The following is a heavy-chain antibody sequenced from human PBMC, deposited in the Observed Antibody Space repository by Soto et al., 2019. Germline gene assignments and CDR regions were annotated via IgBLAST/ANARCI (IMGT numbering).Heavy chain of an antibody. Sequence: QVHLVQSGAELRKPGSSVRVSCKASGDTFNSYTINWVRQAPGLGLEWMGRTIPILSMSNYALKFQGRLTXTXDXXTSTAYMVLSTLRSEDTAIYYCATSSGSGSQAFDYWGQGALVTVSS. D-gene: IGHD3-10*01. CDR1: GDTFNSYT. CDR3: ATSSGSGSQAFDY. V-gene: IGHV1-69*02. J-gene: IGHJ4*02. CDR2: TIPILSMS.